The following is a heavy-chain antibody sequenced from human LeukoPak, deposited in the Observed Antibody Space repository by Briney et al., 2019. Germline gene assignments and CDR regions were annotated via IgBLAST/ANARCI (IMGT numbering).Heavy chain of an antibody. CDR1: GFTFSSYG. Sequence: GGSLRLSCAASGFTFSSYGMHWIRQAPGKGLEWVSYISSSGSMISDADSVKGRFTISRDNAKKSLYLQMNSLRAEDTAVYYCARDEYIHGDLTNFDSWGQGTLVIVSS. CDR3: ARDEYIHGDLTNFDS. D-gene: IGHD4-17*01. CDR2: ISSSGSMI. J-gene: IGHJ4*02. V-gene: IGHV3-48*04.